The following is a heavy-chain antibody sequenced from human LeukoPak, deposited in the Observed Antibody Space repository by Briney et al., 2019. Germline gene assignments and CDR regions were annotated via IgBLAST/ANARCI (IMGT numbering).Heavy chain of an antibody. CDR3: AKPSTYYYDSSGYLDDYYYYMDV. D-gene: IGHD3-22*01. V-gene: IGHV1-2*02. Sequence: ASVKVSCKASGGTFSSYAISWVRQAPGQGLEWMGWINPNSGGTNYAQKFQGRVTMTRDTSISTAYMELSRLRSDDTAVYYCAKPSTYYYDSSGYLDDYYYYMDVWGKGTTVTVSS. CDR2: INPNSGGT. J-gene: IGHJ6*03. CDR1: GGTFSSYA.